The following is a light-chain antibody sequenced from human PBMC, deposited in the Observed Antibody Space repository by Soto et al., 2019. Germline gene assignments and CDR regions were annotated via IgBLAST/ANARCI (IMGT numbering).Light chain of an antibody. CDR1: QSVSSSY. CDR3: QQYGDSPWT. CDR2: GAS. V-gene: IGKV3-20*01. J-gene: IGKJ1*01. Sequence: EIVLTQSPGTLSLSPGERATLSCRASQSVSSSYLAWYQQKPGQANRLLIYGASSRATGIPDRFSGSGSGTDFTLTISRLEPEDFAVYYCQQYGDSPWTFGQGTKVDIK.